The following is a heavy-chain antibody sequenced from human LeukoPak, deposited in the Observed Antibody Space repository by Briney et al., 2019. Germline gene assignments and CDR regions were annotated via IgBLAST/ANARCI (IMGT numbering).Heavy chain of an antibody. CDR1: GFTFSSYA. CDR2: ISGSGGTT. Sequence: GGSLRLSCAASGFTFSSYAMSWVRQAPGKGLEWVSGISGSGGTTYYADSVKGRFTISRDNSKNTLYLQMNSLRAEDTAVYYCAKDRENTMVRGITAFDYWGQGTLVTVSS. D-gene: IGHD3-10*01. CDR3: AKDRENTMVRGITAFDY. J-gene: IGHJ4*02. V-gene: IGHV3-23*01.